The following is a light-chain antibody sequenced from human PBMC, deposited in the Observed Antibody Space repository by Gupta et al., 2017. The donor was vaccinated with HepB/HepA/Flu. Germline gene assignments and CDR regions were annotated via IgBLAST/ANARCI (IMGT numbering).Light chain of an antibody. Sequence: QSVLTQPPSLSASPGQKVTISCSGSRSNLENNYVSWYQQLPRTAPKLLIFDNNQRNSGIPERFSGSTYATSATMNTTGLQTGDEADYYWDSWDSSMSVVVFGGGTRLTVL. CDR3: DSWDSSMSVVV. V-gene: IGLV1-51*01. CDR1: RSNLENNY. CDR2: DNN. J-gene: IGLJ2*01.